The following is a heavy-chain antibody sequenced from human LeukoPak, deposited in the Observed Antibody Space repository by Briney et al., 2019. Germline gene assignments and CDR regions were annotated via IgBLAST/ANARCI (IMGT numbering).Heavy chain of an antibody. Sequence: GGSLRLSCAASGFTFSSYSMNWVRQGPGKGLEWVSYISGSGSPIYYADSVKGRFTISRDNAKNSLYLQMNSLRDEDTAVYYCARILPHISGYYFGAFDIWGQGTMVTVSS. D-gene: IGHD3-22*01. CDR3: ARILPHISGYYFGAFDI. J-gene: IGHJ3*02. CDR1: GFTFSSYS. CDR2: ISGSGSPI. V-gene: IGHV3-48*02.